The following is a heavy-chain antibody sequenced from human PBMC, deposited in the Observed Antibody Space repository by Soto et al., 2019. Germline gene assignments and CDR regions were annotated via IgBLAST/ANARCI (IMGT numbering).Heavy chain of an antibody. CDR2: IWYDGSNK. CDR1: GFTFSSYG. J-gene: IGHJ4*02. CDR3: ARDLTTVTTGTLFDY. Sequence: GGSLRLSCAASGFTFSSYGMHWVRQAPGKGLEWVAVIWYDGSNKYYADSVKGRFTISRDNSKNTLYLQMNSLRAEDTAVYYCARDLTTVTTGTLFDYWGQGTLVTVSS. V-gene: IGHV3-33*01. D-gene: IGHD4-17*01.